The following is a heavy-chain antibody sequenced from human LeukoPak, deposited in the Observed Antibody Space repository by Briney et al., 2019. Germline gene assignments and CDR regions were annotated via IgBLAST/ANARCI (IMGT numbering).Heavy chain of an antibody. CDR3: ARAPQYDPHAFDI. J-gene: IGHJ3*02. Sequence: SVKVSCKASGGTFSSYAISWVRQAPGQGLEWMGRIIPILGIANYAQKFQGRVTITADKSTSTAYMELSSLRSEDTAVYYCARAPQYDPHAFDIWGQGTMVTVSS. D-gene: IGHD2/OR15-2a*01. CDR2: IIPILGIA. V-gene: IGHV1-69*04. CDR1: GGTFSSYA.